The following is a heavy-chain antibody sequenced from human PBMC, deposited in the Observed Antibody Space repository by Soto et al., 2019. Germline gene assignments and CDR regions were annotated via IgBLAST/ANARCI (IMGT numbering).Heavy chain of an antibody. Sequence: SETLSLTCTVSGGSISSYYWSWIRQPPGKGLEWIGYIYYSGSTNYNPSLKSRVTISVDTSKNQFSLKLSSVTTADTAVYYCARANSYYDFWSGYSDYNWFDPWGQGTLVTVSS. D-gene: IGHD3-3*01. CDR3: ARANSYYDFWSGYSDYNWFDP. V-gene: IGHV4-59*01. CDR1: GGSISSYY. CDR2: IYYSGST. J-gene: IGHJ5*02.